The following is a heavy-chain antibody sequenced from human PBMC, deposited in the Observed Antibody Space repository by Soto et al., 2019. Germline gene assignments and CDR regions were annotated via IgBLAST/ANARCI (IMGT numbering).Heavy chain of an antibody. CDR2: ISSSSSYI. CDR3: ARDFVVGGPTINYYYGMDV. J-gene: IGHJ6*02. D-gene: IGHD1-26*01. V-gene: IGHV3-21*01. Sequence: PGGSLRLSCAASGFTFSSYSMNWVRQAPGKGLEWVSSISSSSSYIYYADSVKGRFTISRDNSKNTLYLQMNSLGAEDTAVYYCARDFVVGGPTINYYYGMDVWGQGTTVPVS. CDR1: GFTFSSYS.